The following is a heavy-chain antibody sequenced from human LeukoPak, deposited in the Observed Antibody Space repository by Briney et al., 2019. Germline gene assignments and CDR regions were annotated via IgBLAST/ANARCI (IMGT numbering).Heavy chain of an antibody. V-gene: IGHV4-59*01. D-gene: IGHD3-10*01. J-gene: IGHJ4*02. Sequence: SETLSLTCTVSGGSISSYYWSWIRQPPGKGLEWIEYIYYSGSTNYNPSLKSRVTISVDTSKNQFSLKLSSVTAADTAVYYCARDADYYGSGSFDYWGQGTLVTVSS. CDR2: IYYSGST. CDR1: GGSISSYY. CDR3: ARDADYYGSGSFDY.